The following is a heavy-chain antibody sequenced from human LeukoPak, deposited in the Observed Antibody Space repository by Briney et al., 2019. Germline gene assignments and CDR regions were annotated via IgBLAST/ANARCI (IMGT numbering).Heavy chain of an antibody. V-gene: IGHV3-74*01. CDR1: GFTFSSHL. CDR2: ISSDGTYT. D-gene: IGHD1-26*01. J-gene: IGHJ4*02. Sequence: SLRLSCAASGFTFSSHLMHWVRQAPGKGLVWVSRISSDGTYTNYADSVRGRFTISRDNAKNTLYLQMNSLRAEDTAVYYCARGPGSSGGYYVCDFWGQGTLVTVSS. CDR3: ARGPGSSGGYYVCDF.